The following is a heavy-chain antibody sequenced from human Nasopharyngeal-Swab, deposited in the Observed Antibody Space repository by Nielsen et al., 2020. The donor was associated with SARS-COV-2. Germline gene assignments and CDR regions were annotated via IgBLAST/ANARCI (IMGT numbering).Heavy chain of an antibody. J-gene: IGHJ4*02. Sequence: GGSLRLSCAASGFTFSNYWMSWVRQAPGKGLEWVANIKQDGSEKYYVDSVKGRFTISRDNAKNSLYLQMNSLRAEDTAVYYCARAGPSSWHFDYWGQGTLVTVSS. V-gene: IGHV3-7*01. CDR1: GFTFSNYW. CDR2: IKQDGSEK. D-gene: IGHD6-13*01. CDR3: ARAGPSSWHFDY.